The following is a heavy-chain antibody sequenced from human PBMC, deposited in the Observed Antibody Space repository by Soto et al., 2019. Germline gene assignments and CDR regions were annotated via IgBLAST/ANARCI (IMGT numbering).Heavy chain of an antibody. Sequence: QVQLVQSGAEVKEPGASVKISCKASGYTFTTYHIHWVRQAPGQGLDWMGMIDPIGGNTGYARKCQDRVAMTRDTYKGTACIEVTSLRFDDTCMYFCVSGYCTSSASCEGDFQHWGQRTLVTVSS. CDR1: GYTFTTYH. J-gene: IGHJ1*01. CDR3: VSGYCTSSASCEGDFQH. D-gene: IGHD2-2*01. V-gene: IGHV1-46*01. CDR2: IDPIGGNT.